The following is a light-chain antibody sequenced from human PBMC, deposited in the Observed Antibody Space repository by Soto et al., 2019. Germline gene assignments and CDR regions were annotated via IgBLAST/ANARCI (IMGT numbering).Light chain of an antibody. CDR3: QKYGSEPWT. V-gene: IGKV3-20*01. Sequence: EIVLTQSPGTLSLSPGERATLSCRASQSVPNNFLAWFQQKPGQAPRLLIYAASSRAGIPDRFSGGGSGSDFTLTINRLEPEDFAVYYFQKYGSEPWTFGQGTKVEIK. CDR2: AAS. CDR1: QSVPNNF. J-gene: IGKJ1*01.